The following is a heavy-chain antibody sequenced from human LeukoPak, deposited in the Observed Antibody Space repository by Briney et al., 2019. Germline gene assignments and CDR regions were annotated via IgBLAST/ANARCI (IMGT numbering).Heavy chain of an antibody. D-gene: IGHD6-6*01. Sequence: PSETLSLTCTVSGGSISSSSYYWGWIRQPPGKGLEWIGSIYYSGSTYYNPSLKSRVTISVDTSKNQFSLKLSSVTAADTAVYYCACMDSIAARLRAFDIWGQGTMVTVSS. CDR1: GGSISSSSYY. J-gene: IGHJ3*02. CDR2: IYYSGST. CDR3: ACMDSIAARLRAFDI. V-gene: IGHV4-39*07.